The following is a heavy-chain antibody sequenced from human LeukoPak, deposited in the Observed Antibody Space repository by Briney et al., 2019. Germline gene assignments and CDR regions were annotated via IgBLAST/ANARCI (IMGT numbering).Heavy chain of an antibody. V-gene: IGHV4-31*03. CDR1: GGSISSGGYY. J-gene: IGHJ3*02. D-gene: IGHD2-15*01. CDR3: ARDRGGNCSGGSCYFAFDI. CDR2: ISYSGST. Sequence: SQTLSVTCTVSGGSISSGGYYLSWIRQHPGKGLEWIGYISYSGSTYYNPSLKSRVTISVDTSKSQFSLELSSVTAADTAVYYCARDRGGNCSGGSCYFAFDIWGQGKKVTVSS.